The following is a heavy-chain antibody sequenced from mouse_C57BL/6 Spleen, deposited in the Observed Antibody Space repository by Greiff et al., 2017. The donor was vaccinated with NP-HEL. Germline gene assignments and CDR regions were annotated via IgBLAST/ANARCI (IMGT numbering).Heavy chain of an antibody. D-gene: IGHD2-4*01. CDR3: ARVYDYDPWCAY. CDR2: IYPSDSET. Sequence: QVQLQQPGAELVRPGSSVKLSCKASGYTFTSYWMDWVKQRPGQGLEWIGNIYPSDSETHYNQKFKYKATLTVNKSSSTAYMQLSSLTSEDSAVYFCARVYDYDPWCAYWGQGTLVTVSA. J-gene: IGHJ3*01. V-gene: IGHV1-61*01. CDR1: GYTFTSYW.